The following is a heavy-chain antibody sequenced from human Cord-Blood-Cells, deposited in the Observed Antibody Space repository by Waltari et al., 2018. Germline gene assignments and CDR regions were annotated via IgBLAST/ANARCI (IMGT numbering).Heavy chain of an antibody. D-gene: IGHD5-12*01. V-gene: IGHV2-70*01. CDR2: IDWDDDK. J-gene: IGHJ4*02. CDR1: GFSLSTSGMC. Sequence: QVTLRESGPALVKPTQTLTLICTFSGFSLSTSGMCVSWIRQPPGKALEWLALIDWDDDKYYSTSLKTRLTISKDTSKNQVVLTMTNMDPVDTATYYCARIRRGYSGYGLDYWGQGTLVTVSS. CDR3: ARIRRGYSGYGLDY.